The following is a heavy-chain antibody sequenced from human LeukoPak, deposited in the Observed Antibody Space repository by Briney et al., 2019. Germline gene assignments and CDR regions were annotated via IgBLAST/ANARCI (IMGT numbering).Heavy chain of an antibody. CDR1: GGSFSGYY. CDR2: INHSGST. Sequence: PSENLSLTCAVYGGSFSGYYWSWIRQPPGKGLEWIGEINHSGSTNYNPSLKSRVTISVDTSKNQFSLKLSSVTAADTAVYYCARVGPLQYYYDSSGYRNFDYWGQGTLVTVSS. D-gene: IGHD3-22*01. J-gene: IGHJ4*02. V-gene: IGHV4-34*01. CDR3: ARVGPLQYYYDSSGYRNFDY.